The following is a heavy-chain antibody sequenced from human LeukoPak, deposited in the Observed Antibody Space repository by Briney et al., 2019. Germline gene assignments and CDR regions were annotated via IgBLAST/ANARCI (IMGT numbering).Heavy chain of an antibody. CDR3: ATDLIAAAGTGQDY. D-gene: IGHD6-13*01. Sequence: GASVKVSCKASGYTFTSYGISWVRQAPGQGLEWMGWISAHNGNTNYAQKLQGRVTMTTDTSTSTAYMELRSLRSDDTAVYYCATDLIAAAGTGQDYWGQGTLVTVSS. J-gene: IGHJ4*02. V-gene: IGHV1-18*04. CDR2: ISAHNGNT. CDR1: GYTFTSYG.